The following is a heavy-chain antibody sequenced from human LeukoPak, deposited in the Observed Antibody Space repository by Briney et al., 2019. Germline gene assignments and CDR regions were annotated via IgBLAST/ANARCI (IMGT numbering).Heavy chain of an antibody. CDR3: ARDLGLRRMI. CDR1: GISVSSNN. D-gene: IGHD5-12*01. Sequence: QPGGSLRLSCAASGISVSSNNMHWARQAPGGGLEWVSYISAGSGTIYSADSVKGRFIISRDNAKNSLYLQMNSLRVEDTAVYFCARDLGLRRMIWGRGTLVAVSS. V-gene: IGHV3-48*04. J-gene: IGHJ2*01. CDR2: ISAGSGTI.